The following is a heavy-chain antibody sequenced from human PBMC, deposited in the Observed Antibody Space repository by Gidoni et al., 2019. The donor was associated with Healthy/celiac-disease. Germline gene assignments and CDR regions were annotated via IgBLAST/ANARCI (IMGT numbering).Heavy chain of an antibody. CDR1: GFTVSSNY. CDR3: ARDSGRGGSGSYYNDNWFDP. D-gene: IGHD3-10*01. V-gene: IGHV3-53*01. J-gene: IGHJ5*02. Sequence: EVQLVESGGGLIQPGGSLRLSCAASGFTVSSNYMSWVRQAPGKGLEWVSVIYSGGSTYYADSVKCRFTISRDNAKNTLYLQMNSLRAEDTAVYYCARDSGRGGSGSYYNDNWFDPWGQGTLVTVSS. CDR2: IYSGGST.